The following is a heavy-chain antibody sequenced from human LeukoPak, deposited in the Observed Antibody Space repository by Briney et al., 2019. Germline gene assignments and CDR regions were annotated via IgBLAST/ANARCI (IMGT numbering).Heavy chain of an antibody. CDR3: ASVRHDPLEYYYYIDV. CDR2: INPSGSP. J-gene: IGHJ6*03. CDR1: GDSLSRYY. D-gene: IGHD2/OR15-2a*01. Sequence: SETLPLTCAVYGDSLSRYYWTWIRQPPGKGLEWLGEINPSGSPDYNPSLKGRVTISVDTSKNQFSLRLTSVTAADTAVYYCASVRHDPLEYYYYIDVWGKGTTVTVSS. V-gene: IGHV4-34*01.